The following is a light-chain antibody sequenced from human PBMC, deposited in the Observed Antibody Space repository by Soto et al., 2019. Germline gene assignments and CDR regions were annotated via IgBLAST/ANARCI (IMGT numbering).Light chain of an antibody. Sequence: EVVMRQSPATLPVSAGERATLSCGASESVSSNLAWYQQKPGQAPRLLIYGASTRVTGIPARFSGSGSGTEFTLTISSLQSEDFAVYYCQQYNNSPLTFGQGTKVDIK. J-gene: IGKJ1*01. CDR3: QQYNNSPLT. CDR2: GAS. CDR1: ESVSSN. V-gene: IGKV3-15*01.